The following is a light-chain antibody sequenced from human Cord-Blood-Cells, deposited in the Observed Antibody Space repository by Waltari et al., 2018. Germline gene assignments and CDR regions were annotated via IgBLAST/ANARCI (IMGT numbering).Light chain of an antibody. CDR1: QSISSY. CDR2: AAS. J-gene: IGKJ2*01. CDR3: QQSYSTPYT. Sequence: DIQMTQSPSSLSASVGDRVTITCRESQSISSYLNWYQQKPGKAPKLLIYAASSLQSGVPSRFSGSGSVTYFTLTISSLQPEDFATYYCQQSYSTPYTFGQGTKLEIK. V-gene: IGKV1-39*01.